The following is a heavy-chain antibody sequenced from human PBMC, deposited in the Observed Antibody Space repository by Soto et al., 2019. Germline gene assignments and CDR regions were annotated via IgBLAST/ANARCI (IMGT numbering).Heavy chain of an antibody. Sequence: GVSLKISCQGSGYTFSTYWIGWVRQMPGKGLEYMGIVYPGDSDIRYSPSFQGHVTISADKSINNAYLQLSSLKASDTAMYYCARVVAVAGRGWYYFDYWGQGTLVTVSS. CDR2: VYPGDSDI. CDR1: GYTFSTYW. V-gene: IGHV5-51*01. J-gene: IGHJ4*02. CDR3: ARVVAVAGRGWYYFDY. D-gene: IGHD6-19*01.